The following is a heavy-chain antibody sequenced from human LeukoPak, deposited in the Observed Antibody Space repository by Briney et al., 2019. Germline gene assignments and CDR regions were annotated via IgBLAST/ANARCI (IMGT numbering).Heavy chain of an antibody. Sequence: GASVKVSCKASGGTFSSYAISWVRQAPGQGLEWMGGIIPIFGTANYAQKFQGRVTITADESTSTAYMELSSLRSEDTAVYYCARERRVTSRIDPWGQGTLVTVSS. CDR3: ARERRVTSRIDP. CDR2: IIPIFGTA. CDR1: GGTFSSYA. J-gene: IGHJ5*02. V-gene: IGHV1-69*13. D-gene: IGHD4-11*01.